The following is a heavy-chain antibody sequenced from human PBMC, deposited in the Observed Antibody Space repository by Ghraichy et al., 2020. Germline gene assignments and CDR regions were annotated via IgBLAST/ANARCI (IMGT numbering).Heavy chain of an antibody. D-gene: IGHD5-12*01. CDR2: ITSNSDYI. Sequence: GGSLRLSCAASGFIFDDHTMHWVRHAPGKGLEWVSSITSNSDYIDYADSVKGRFTVSRDSATNSLYLQMNSLRAEDTALYYCARAAAYSAYDLDYWGQGTLVTVSS. J-gene: IGHJ4*02. CDR1: GFIFDDHT. V-gene: IGHV3-9*01. CDR3: ARAAAYSAYDLDY.